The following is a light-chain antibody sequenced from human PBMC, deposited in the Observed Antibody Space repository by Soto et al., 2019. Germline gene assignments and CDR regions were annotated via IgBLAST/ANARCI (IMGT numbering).Light chain of an antibody. CDR1: SSDVGGYNF. J-gene: IGLJ2*01. Sequence: SALTQPPSASGSPGQSVTISCTGTSSDVGGYNFVSWYQQHPGKAPKLMIYEVTKRPSGVPDRFSGSKSGNTASLTVSGLQAEDEADYYCTSYAGSNIPVVFGGGTQLTVL. CDR2: EVT. V-gene: IGLV2-8*01. CDR3: TSYAGSNIPVV.